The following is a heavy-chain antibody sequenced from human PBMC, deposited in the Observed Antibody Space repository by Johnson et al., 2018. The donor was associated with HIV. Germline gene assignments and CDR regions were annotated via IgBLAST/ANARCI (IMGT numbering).Heavy chain of an antibody. CDR1: GFTFSNSA. D-gene: IGHD3-10*01. CDR3: AKQYYGSGGSVHAFDI. J-gene: IGHJ3*02. CDR2: ISYDGSNK. Sequence: QVQLVESGGGVVQPGRSLRLSCAASGFTFSNSAMHWVRQAPGKGLEWVAVISYDGSNKYYADSVKGRFTVSRDNSKNTVYLQMNSLRAEDTAVYYCAKQYYGSGGSVHAFDIWGQGTMVTVSS. V-gene: IGHV3-30*18.